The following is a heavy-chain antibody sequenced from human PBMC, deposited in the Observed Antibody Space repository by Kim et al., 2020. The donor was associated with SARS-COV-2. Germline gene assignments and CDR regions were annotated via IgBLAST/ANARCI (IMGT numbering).Heavy chain of an antibody. D-gene: IGHD3-16*01. CDR3: GAAEGEPDPFDF. J-gene: IGHJ3*01. V-gene: IGHV3-53*01. CDR2: IYSDGTT. Sequence: GGSLRLSCAVAGFSVTYNYMSWVRRAPGKGLEWVSVIYSDGTTYYPDSVKGRFTISRHLSTNTLHLQMNSLRVDDTAAYYCGAAEGEPDPFDFWGQ. CDR1: GFSVTYNY.